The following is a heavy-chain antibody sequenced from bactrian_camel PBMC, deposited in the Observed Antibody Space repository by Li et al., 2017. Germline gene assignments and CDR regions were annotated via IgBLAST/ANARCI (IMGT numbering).Heavy chain of an antibody. J-gene: IGHJ7*01. CDR2: ISGGSNT. CDR1: GFTFSSHY. Sequence: HVQLVESGGGLVQPGGSLRLSCAASGFTFSSHYMNWVRQAPGKGLEWVSSISGGSNTYYANSVKGRFTISRDNAQNTVYLHLYSLKTEDMAMYYCAQGSPSPLFDHYGMEYWGKGTQVTVS. V-gene: IGHV3-2*01. D-gene: IGHD3*01.